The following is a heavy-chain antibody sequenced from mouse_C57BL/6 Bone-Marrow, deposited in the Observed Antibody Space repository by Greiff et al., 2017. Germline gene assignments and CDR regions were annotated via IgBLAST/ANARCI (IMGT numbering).Heavy chain of an antibody. CDR2: IDPSDSYT. D-gene: IGHD2-3*01. J-gene: IGHJ1*03. Sequence: VQLQQPGAELVKPGASVKLSCKASGYTFTSYWMQWVKQRPGQGLEWIGEIDPSDSYTNYNQKFKGKATLTVDTSSSTAYMQLSSLTSEDSAVYYCARGEFDGYHRYFDFWGTGTTVTVSS. CDR1: GYTFTSYW. V-gene: IGHV1-50*01. CDR3: ARGEFDGYHRYFDF.